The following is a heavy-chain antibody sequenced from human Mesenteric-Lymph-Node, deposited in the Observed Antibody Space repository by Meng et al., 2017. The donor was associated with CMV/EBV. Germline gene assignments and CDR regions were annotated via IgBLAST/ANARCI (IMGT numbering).Heavy chain of an antibody. CDR2: INPSGGST. CDR1: GYTFTGYG. Sequence: ASVKVSCKASGYTFTGYGFSWLRQAPGQGLEWMGIINPSGGSTSYAQKFQGRVTMTRDTSTSTVYMELSSLRSEDTAVYYCARSLLWSGAFDYWGQGTLVTVSS. V-gene: IGHV1-46*01. J-gene: IGHJ4*02. D-gene: IGHD3-3*01. CDR3: ARSLLWSGAFDY.